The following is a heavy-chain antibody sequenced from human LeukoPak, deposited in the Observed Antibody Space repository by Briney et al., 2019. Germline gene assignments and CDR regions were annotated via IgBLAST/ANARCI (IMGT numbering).Heavy chain of an antibody. CDR3: ARDHDFWSGYYLDY. Sequence: PGGSLRLSCAAFGFTFSSYSMNWVRQAPGKGLEWVSSISSSSSYIYYADSVKGRFTISRDNAKNSLYLQMNSLRAEDTAVYYCARDHDFWSGYYLDYWGQGTLVTVSS. CDR2: ISSSSSYI. D-gene: IGHD3-3*01. CDR1: GFTFSSYS. V-gene: IGHV3-21*01. J-gene: IGHJ4*02.